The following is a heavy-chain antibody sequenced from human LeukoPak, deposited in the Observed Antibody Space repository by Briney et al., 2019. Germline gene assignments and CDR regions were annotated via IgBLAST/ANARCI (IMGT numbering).Heavy chain of an antibody. V-gene: IGHV4-61*01. Sequence: SETLSLTCTVSGGSVSGDNYYWTWMRQPPGKGLEWIGYIYYSGSTNYNPSLKSRVTISIDTSKNQFSLKLSSVTAADTAVYFCAREMYYSGSGSPNALDIWGQGTMVTVSS. J-gene: IGHJ3*02. CDR3: AREMYYSGSGSPNALDI. CDR1: GGSVSGDNYY. D-gene: IGHD3-10*01. CDR2: IYYSGST.